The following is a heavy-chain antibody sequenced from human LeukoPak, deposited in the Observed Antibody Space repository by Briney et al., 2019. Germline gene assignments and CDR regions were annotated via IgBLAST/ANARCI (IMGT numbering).Heavy chain of an antibody. CDR1: GFTFSNYW. D-gene: IGHD5-12*01. J-gene: IGHJ4*02. V-gene: IGHV3-7*01. CDR2: INQDGSEE. CDR3: VRDGGVSGYDLLDY. Sequence: AGGSLRLSCAASGFTFSNYWMTWVRQAPGKGLEWVAHINQDGSEEHYMDSVKARFTISRDNAKNSLSLQTNSLRAEDTAVYYCVRDGGVSGYDLLDYWGRGTLVTVSS.